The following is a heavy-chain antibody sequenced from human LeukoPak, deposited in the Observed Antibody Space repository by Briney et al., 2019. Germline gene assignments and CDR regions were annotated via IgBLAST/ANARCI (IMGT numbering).Heavy chain of an antibody. CDR3: ARPLHSSGWYFGY. Sequence: GGSLRLSCAASGFTFSSYWMSWVRQAPGKGLEWVANIKQDGSEKYYVDSVKGRFTISRDNAKNSLYLQMNSLSAEDTAVYYCARPLHSSGWYFGYWGQGTLVTVSS. CDR2: IKQDGSEK. CDR1: GFTFSSYW. D-gene: IGHD6-19*01. J-gene: IGHJ4*02. V-gene: IGHV3-7*01.